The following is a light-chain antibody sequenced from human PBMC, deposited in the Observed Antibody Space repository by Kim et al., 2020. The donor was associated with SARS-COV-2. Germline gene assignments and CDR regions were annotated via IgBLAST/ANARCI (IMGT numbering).Light chain of an antibody. V-gene: IGKV3-11*01. CDR2: DIS. CDR3: HQRSIWPLT. J-gene: IGKJ4*01. CDR1: QSVGSY. Sequence: LSPGKRATLSCRASQSVGSYLGWYQQKPGKAPRLLIYDISTRETGIPARFSGRGSGTDFALTISSLEPEDFAVYYCHQRSIWPLTFGGGTKVDIK.